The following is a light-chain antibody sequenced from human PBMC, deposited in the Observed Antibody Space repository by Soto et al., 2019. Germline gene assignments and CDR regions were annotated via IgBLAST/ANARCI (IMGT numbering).Light chain of an antibody. CDR1: QSVRNNY. J-gene: IGKJ1*01. CDR2: DAS. V-gene: IGKV3-20*01. CDR3: QQYGSSLPRT. Sequence: EIVLTQSPGTLSLSPGERATLSCRASQSVRNNYLAWYQQKPGQAPRLLIYDASSRATDIPDRFSGSGSGTDCTLTISRLEPDDFAVYHCQQYGSSLPRTFGQGTKVETK.